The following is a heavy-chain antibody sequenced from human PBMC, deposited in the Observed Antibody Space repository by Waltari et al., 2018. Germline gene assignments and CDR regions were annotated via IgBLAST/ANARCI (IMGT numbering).Heavy chain of an antibody. CDR2: ISWNSGSR. CDR3: AKVLRFLEWPGSFDY. D-gene: IGHD3-3*01. V-gene: IGHV3-9*01. Sequence: EVQLVESGGGLVQPGRSLRLSCAASGFTFDDYAMHWVRQAPGKGLEWVSGISWNSGSRGYADSVKGRFTISRDNAKNSLYLQMNSLRAEDTALYYCAKVLRFLEWPGSFDYWGQGTLVTVSS. J-gene: IGHJ4*02. CDR1: GFTFDDYA.